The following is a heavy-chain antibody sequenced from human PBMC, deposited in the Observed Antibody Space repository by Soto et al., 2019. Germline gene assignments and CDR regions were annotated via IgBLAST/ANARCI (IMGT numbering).Heavy chain of an antibody. CDR1: GGSISRYY. V-gene: IGHV4-59*01. Sequence: SETLSVTCTGSGGSISRYYWSWIRQPPGKGLEWIGYIYYSGSTNYNPYLKSRVTISVDTSKNQFSLKLSSVTAADTAVYYCARERYYGMDVWGQVNSVT. CDR2: IYYSGST. J-gene: IGHJ6*02. CDR3: ARERYYGMDV.